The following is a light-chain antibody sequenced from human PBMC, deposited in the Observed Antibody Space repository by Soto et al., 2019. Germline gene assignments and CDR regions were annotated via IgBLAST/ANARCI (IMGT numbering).Light chain of an antibody. V-gene: IGKV3-15*01. J-gene: IGKJ3*01. CDR1: ESIGSN. CDR2: RAS. CDR3: LRYNHWPWGL. Sequence: ELVMTQSPATLSVSPGERATVSCRASESIGSNLAWYQQKAGQAPRLLIYRASSRATGSPPRFSGSGSGTEFTLTISSLKSEDVAVYCCLRYNHWPWGLFGTGT.